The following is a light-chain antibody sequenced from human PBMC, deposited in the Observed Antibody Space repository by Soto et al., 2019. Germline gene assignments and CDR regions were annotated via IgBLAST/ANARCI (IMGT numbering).Light chain of an antibody. J-gene: IGKJ5*01. Sequence: DIQMTQSPSTLSAFVGDRVTITCRASQSIRTSLAWYQQKPGKAPKLLVYDASTLERGVPSRFSGTGSGTEFTLTIDRLQPDDFATYYCQQYHTSSITFGQGTRLEIK. CDR3: QQYHTSSIT. V-gene: IGKV1-5*01. CDR1: QSIRTS. CDR2: DAS.